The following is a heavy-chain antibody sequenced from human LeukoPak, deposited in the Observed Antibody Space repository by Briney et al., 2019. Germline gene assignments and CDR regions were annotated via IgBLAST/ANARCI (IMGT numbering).Heavy chain of an antibody. Sequence: SETLSLTCTVSGGSISSYYWSWIRQPPGKGLEWIGEINHSGSTNYNPSLKSRVTISVDTSKNQFSLKLSSVTAADTAVYYCARGGSYDYGDYVRWFDPWGQGTLVTVSS. CDR3: ARGGSYDYGDYVRWFDP. CDR1: GGSISSYY. CDR2: INHSGST. D-gene: IGHD4-17*01. V-gene: IGHV4-34*01. J-gene: IGHJ5*02.